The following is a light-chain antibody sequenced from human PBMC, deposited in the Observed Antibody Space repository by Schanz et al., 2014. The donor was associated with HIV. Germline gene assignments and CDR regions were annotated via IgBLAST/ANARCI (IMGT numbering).Light chain of an antibody. CDR3: SSYTSSSTVL. Sequence: QSALTQPASVSGAPGQSITISCTGTNSDLGGYNFVSWYQQHADKAPKLIIYDVTSRPSGISSRFSGSKSGNTASLTISGLQAEDEAEYFCSSYTSSSTVLFGGGTKLTVL. CDR1: NSDLGGYNF. CDR2: DVT. V-gene: IGLV2-14*03. J-gene: IGLJ2*01.